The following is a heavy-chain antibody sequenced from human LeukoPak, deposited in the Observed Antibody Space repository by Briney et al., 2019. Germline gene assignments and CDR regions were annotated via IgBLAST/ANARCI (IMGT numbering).Heavy chain of an antibody. CDR3: AGEDNSSGYRPFDI. J-gene: IGHJ3*02. CDR1: GYTFSGYY. Sequence: ASVKVSCKASGYTFSGYYIHWVRQAPGQGLEWMGRINPNNGGTNYAQRFQGRVTMTRDMSMSTAYMELSRLRSDDTAVYYCAGEDNSSGYRPFDIWGQGTMVTVPS. V-gene: IGHV1-2*06. CDR2: INPNNGGT. D-gene: IGHD3-22*01.